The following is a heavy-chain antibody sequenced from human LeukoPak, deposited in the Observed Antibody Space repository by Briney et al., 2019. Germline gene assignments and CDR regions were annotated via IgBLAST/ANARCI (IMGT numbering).Heavy chain of an antibody. CDR1: GYTFTRYY. J-gene: IGHJ5*02. D-gene: IGHD3-10*01. Sequence: ASVKVSCKASGYTFTRYYVNWVRQAPGQGLEWMGWINPNSGGTNYAQKFQGRVTMTRDTSITTVYMELSRLRSDETAVFYCASYEVGAWGQGALVTVSS. CDR3: ASYEVGA. V-gene: IGHV1-2*02. CDR2: INPNSGGT.